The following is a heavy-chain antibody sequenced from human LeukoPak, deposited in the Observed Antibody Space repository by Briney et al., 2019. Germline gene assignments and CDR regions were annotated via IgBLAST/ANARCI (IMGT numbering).Heavy chain of an antibody. CDR3: ARVEAFRCSGGSCSSPLDY. V-gene: IGHV3-15*01. D-gene: IGHD2-15*01. Sequence: GGSLRLSCAAPGFTFSNAWMSWVRQAPGKGLEWVGRITSKADAGTTDYAAPVKGRFTISRDDSKNTLFLQMNSLKTEDTAVYYCARVEAFRCSGGSCSSPLDYWGQETLVTVSS. CDR1: GFTFSNAW. J-gene: IGHJ4*02. CDR2: ITSKADAGTT.